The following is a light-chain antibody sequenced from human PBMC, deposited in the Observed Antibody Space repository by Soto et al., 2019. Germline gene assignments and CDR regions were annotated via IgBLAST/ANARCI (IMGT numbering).Light chain of an antibody. V-gene: IGKV3-11*01. J-gene: IGKJ5*01. Sequence: EIVLTQSPATLSLSPGESATLSCRASQSLSHYLAWYQQKPGQPPRLLIYDASHRATGIPVRFSGSGSGTDFTLTISSLEPEDFAVYYCQQRTYSITFGQGKRLEIK. CDR3: QQRTYSIT. CDR2: DAS. CDR1: QSLSHY.